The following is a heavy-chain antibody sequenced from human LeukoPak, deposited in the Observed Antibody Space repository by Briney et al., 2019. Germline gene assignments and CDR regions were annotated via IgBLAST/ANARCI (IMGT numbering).Heavy chain of an antibody. J-gene: IGHJ5*02. Sequence: GASVKVSCKASGGTFSSYAISWVRQAPGQGLEWMGGIIPIFGTANYAQKFQGRVTITADESTSTAYMELSSLRSEDTAVYYCARNPRCFPTQGGQVWFDPWGQGTLVTVSS. CDR1: GGTFSSYA. CDR2: IIPIFGTA. V-gene: IGHV1-69*13. D-gene: IGHD3-16*01. CDR3: ARNPRCFPTQGGQVWFDP.